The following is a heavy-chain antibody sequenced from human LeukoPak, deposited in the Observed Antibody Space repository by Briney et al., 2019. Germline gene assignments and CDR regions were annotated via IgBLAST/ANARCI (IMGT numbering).Heavy chain of an antibody. CDR1: GFTFSSYG. V-gene: IGHV3-30*02. J-gene: IGHJ4*02. CDR3: AKDLTTVTSQGDY. Sequence: GGSLRLSCPASGFTFSSYGMHWVRQAPGKGLEWVAFIRYDGSSEYYADSVKGRFTISRDNSKNTLSLQMNSLRPEDTAIYYCAKDLTTVTSQGDYWGQGTVVTVSS. CDR2: IRYDGSSE. D-gene: IGHD4-17*01.